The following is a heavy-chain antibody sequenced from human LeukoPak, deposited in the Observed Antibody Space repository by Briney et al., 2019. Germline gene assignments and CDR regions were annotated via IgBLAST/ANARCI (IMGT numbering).Heavy chain of an antibody. CDR3: ARVDSSLYPPDDY. CDR2: ISYDGSNK. Sequence: GGSLRLSCAASGFTFSSYGMHWVRQAPGKGLEWVAVISYDGSNKYYADSVKGRFTISRDNSKNTLYLQMNSLRAEDTAVYYCARVDSSLYPPDDYWGQGTLVTVSS. V-gene: IGHV3-30*03. J-gene: IGHJ4*02. CDR1: GFTFSSYG. D-gene: IGHD2-2*02.